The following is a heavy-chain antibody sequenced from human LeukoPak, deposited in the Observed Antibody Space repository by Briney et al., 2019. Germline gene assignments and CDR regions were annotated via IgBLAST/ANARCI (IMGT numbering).Heavy chain of an antibody. D-gene: IGHD2-2*01. CDR1: GFTFSPYG. CDR3: AKGGGGPYCSSNNCSSHAAALDP. CDR2: IRYDETTK. V-gene: IGHV3-30*02. J-gene: IGHJ5*02. Sequence: GGSLRLSCAASGFTFSPYGMHWVRQAPGKRLEWVSFIRYDETTKYADSVKGRFIISRDNSKNTLYLQMNSLRAEDTAVYFCAKGGGGPYCSSNNCSSHAAALDPWGLGTRVIVSP.